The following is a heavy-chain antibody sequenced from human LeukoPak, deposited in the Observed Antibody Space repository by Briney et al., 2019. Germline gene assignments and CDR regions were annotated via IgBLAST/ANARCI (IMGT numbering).Heavy chain of an antibody. J-gene: IGHJ3*01. CDR1: GYTFTGYF. V-gene: IGHV1-2*04. CDR3: AREGRHSYGSRDGYDF. CDR2: INPNNGAT. D-gene: IGHD3-10*01. Sequence: ASVKVSCKASGYTFTGYFMHWVRQAPGQGLEWMGWINPNNGATNYAQKFQDWVTMSRDTSITTFYMELRRLTFNDTATYYCAREGRHSYGSRDGYDFWGQGTMVTVSP.